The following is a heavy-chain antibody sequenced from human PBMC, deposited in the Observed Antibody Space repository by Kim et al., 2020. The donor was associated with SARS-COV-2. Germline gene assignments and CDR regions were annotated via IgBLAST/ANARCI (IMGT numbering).Heavy chain of an antibody. J-gene: IGHJ4*02. CDR2: IWYDGSKK. CDR3: ARGDTSDPLHY. CDR1: GFTFKNYG. Sequence: GGSLRLSCAASGFTFKNYGMHWVRQAPGKGLEWVAVIWYDGSKKYYADSVKGRFDISRDNSKDTVYLQMNSLRAEDTAVYYCARGDTSDPLHYWGQGTLVTVSS. V-gene: IGHV3-33*01. D-gene: IGHD6-19*01.